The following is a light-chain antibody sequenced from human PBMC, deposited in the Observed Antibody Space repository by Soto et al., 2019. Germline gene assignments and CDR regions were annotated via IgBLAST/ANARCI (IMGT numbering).Light chain of an antibody. J-gene: IGKJ1*01. CDR3: QQSYSTPWT. V-gene: IGKV1-39*01. Sequence: DIQMTQSPSSLSASVGDRVTITCRASQSISSYLHWYHQKPGQAPKLLIYAASSFGSGVPSRCSGSGSGTDFTLTISSLQPEDFATYYCQQSYSTPWTCGQGTKVEIK. CDR2: AAS. CDR1: QSISSY.